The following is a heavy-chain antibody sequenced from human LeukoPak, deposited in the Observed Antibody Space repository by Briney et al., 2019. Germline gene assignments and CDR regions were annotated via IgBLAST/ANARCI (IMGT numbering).Heavy chain of an antibody. J-gene: IGHJ3*02. CDR3: AKVELGIKVGAFDI. D-gene: IGHD7-27*01. Sequence: GRSLRLSCAASGFTFSSYAMNWVRQTPGKGLEWVSAISGSGGSTYYADSVKGRFTISRDNSKNTLYLQMNSLRAEDTAVYYCAKVELGIKVGAFDIWGQGTMVTVSS. V-gene: IGHV3-23*01. CDR1: GFTFSSYA. CDR2: ISGSGGST.